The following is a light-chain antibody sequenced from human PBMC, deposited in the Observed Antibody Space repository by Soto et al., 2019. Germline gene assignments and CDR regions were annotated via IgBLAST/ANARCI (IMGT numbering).Light chain of an antibody. V-gene: IGKV1-39*01. CDR1: QSISSY. J-gene: IGKJ4*01. Sequence: DIQVTQSPSSLSASVGDRLTITCRASQSISSYLNWYQQKPGEAPKLLIYAAFSLNSGVPLRFSGSGAGTDFTLTIRSLQPEDFATYYCQQTFRPPRTFGGGTKVVIK. CDR3: QQTFRPPRT. CDR2: AAF.